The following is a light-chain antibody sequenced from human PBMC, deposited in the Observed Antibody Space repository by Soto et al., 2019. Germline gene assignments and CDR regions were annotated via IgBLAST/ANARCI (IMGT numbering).Light chain of an antibody. CDR2: GAS. V-gene: IGKV3-20*01. Sequence: EIVLTQSPGTLSLSPGERAILSCRASEILTNTFLAWYQQKPGQAPRLLIHGASTRATGIPDRFSGSGSETDFTLTISRLEPEDFAVYYCQQYGGSPMYTFGQGTKLEIK. J-gene: IGKJ2*01. CDR3: QQYGGSPMYT. CDR1: EILTNTF.